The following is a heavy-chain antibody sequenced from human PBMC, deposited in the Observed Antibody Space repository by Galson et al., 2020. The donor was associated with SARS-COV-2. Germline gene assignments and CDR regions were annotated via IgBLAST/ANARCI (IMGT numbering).Heavy chain of an antibody. J-gene: IGHJ6*03. CDR1: GFTFSSYD. CDR2: IGTAGDT. Sequence: GGSLRLSCAASGFTFSSYDMHWVRQATGKGLEWVSAIGTAGDTYYPGSVKGRFTISRENAKNSLYLQMNSLRAGDTAVYYCARGRIAARPRYYYYMDVWGKGTTVTVSS. D-gene: IGHD6-6*01. CDR3: ARGRIAARPRYYYYMDV. V-gene: IGHV3-13*01.